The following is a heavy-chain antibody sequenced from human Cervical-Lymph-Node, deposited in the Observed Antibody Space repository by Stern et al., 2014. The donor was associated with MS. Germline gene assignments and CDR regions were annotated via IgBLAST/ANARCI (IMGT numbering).Heavy chain of an antibody. D-gene: IGHD3-10*01. CDR2: IDWDGDK. J-gene: IGHJ4*02. V-gene: IGHV2-70*01. CDR1: GFSLSTTGMC. CDR3: VRSQTMFWGVTFFDY. Sequence: ESGPALVKPTQTLTLTCSFSGFSLSTTGMCVSWIRQPPGQALEWLALIDWDGDKYYTTSLKTRLTISKDTSKNQVVLTMTNVDPVDTATYYCVRSQTMFWGVTFFDYCGQGTLITVSS.